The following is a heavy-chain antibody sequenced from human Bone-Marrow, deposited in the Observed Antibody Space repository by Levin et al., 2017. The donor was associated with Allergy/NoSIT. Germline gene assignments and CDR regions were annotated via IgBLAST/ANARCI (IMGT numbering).Heavy chain of an antibody. J-gene: IGHJ6*03. Sequence: KPSETLSLTCAVSGGSISGYHWSWIRQPPGKGLQWIGYISYSGSTNYNPSLESRVTISVDTSKRQFSLKVNSVTAADTAVYYCARGVIVATRDYYSYYMDVWGNGTTVTVSS. D-gene: IGHD2-15*01. CDR1: GGSISGYH. CDR2: ISYSGST. V-gene: IGHV4-59*01. CDR3: ARGVIVATRDYYSYYMDV.